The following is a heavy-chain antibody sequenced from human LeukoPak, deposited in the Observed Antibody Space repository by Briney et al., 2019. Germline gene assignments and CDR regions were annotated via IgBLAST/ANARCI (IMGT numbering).Heavy chain of an antibody. CDR2: ISGSGGST. J-gene: IGHJ5*02. Sequence: PGGSLRLSCAASGFTFSSYAMSWVRQAPGKGLEWASAISGSGGSTYYADSVKGRFTIPRDNSKNTLYLQMNSLRAEDTAVYYCAKDQDYYGSGENWFDPWGQGTLVTVSS. CDR3: AKDQDYYGSGENWFDP. CDR1: GFTFSSYA. D-gene: IGHD3-10*01. V-gene: IGHV3-23*01.